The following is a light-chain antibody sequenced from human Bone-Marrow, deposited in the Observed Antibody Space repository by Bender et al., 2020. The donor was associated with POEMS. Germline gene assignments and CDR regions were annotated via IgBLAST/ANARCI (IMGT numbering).Light chain of an antibody. Sequence: SYEVTQPPSVSVSPGQTASITCSGDDLGVKYVAWYQQKPGHSPVLVIYKDTKRPSGIPERFSGSNSGNTATLTISGTQAMDEADYYCQAWDTYSVIFGGGTKLTVL. CDR1: DLGVKY. J-gene: IGLJ2*01. V-gene: IGLV3-1*01. CDR3: QAWDTYSVI. CDR2: KDT.